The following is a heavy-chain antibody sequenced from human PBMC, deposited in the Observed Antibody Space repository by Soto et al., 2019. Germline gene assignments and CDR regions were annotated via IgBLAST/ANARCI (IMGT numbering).Heavy chain of an antibody. CDR2: MSGSGGTTYT. D-gene: IGHD4-17*01. Sequence: GVLRLSCAASGFTFSSYAMSWVRQAPGKGLEGVSAMSGSGGTTYTYYADSVRGRFTISRDNSQNTLYLHMNSLRAEDTAVYYCAKGRDYGGNYRDYWGQGTLVTVSS. CDR1: GFTFSSYA. J-gene: IGHJ4*02. CDR3: AKGRDYGGNYRDY. V-gene: IGHV3-23*01.